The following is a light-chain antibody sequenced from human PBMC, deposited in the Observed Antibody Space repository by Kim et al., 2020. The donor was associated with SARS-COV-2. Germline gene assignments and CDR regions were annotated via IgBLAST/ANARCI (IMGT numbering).Light chain of an antibody. J-gene: IGKJ1*01. Sequence: EIVMTQSPATLSVSPGERATLSCRASQSVSINLAWYQQKPGQAPRLLIYDASTRATDIPARFSGSGSGTEFTLTISSLQSEDFAVYYCQQYNNWGTFGQGTKVDIK. V-gene: IGKV3-15*01. CDR2: DAS. CDR1: QSVSIN. CDR3: QQYNNWGT.